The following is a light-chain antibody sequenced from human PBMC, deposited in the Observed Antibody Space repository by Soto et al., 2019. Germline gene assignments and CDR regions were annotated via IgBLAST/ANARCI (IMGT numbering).Light chain of an antibody. V-gene: IGKV3-20*01. J-gene: IGKJ2*01. CDR2: GAS. Sequence: EIVLTQSPGTLSLSPGERATLSCRASQSVSSSYLAWYQQKPGQAPRLLIYGASSRATGIPDRFSGSGSGTDFTSTSSRLEPEDFAVYYCQQYGSSPYTFGQGTKLEIK. CDR1: QSVSSSY. CDR3: QQYGSSPYT.